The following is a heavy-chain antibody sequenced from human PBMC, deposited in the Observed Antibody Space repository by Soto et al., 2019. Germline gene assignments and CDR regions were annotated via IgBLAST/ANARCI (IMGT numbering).Heavy chain of an antibody. CDR3: VKPPAYYYDSSAYYPV. Sequence: ASVKVSCKVSGYTLTELSMHWVRQAPGKGLEWMGGFDPEDGETIYAQKFQGRVTMTEDTSTDTAYMELSSLRSEDTAIYYCVKPPAYYYDSSAYYPVWGQGTLVTVSS. V-gene: IGHV1-24*01. D-gene: IGHD3-22*01. J-gene: IGHJ4*02. CDR2: FDPEDGET. CDR1: GYTLTELS.